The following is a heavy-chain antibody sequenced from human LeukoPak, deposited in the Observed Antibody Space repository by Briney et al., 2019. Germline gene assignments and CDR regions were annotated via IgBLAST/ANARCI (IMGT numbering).Heavy chain of an antibody. J-gene: IGHJ4*02. Sequence: PSETLSLTCTVSVAPISSYYWSWIRKPPGKGLRGIGYIYYSGSTNYNPSLKSRVTISVDTSKNQFSLKLSSVTAADTAVYYCARGVSGSRRSFDYWGQGTLVTVSS. CDR3: ARGVSGSRRSFDY. V-gene: IGHV4-59*13. D-gene: IGHD3-10*01. CDR2: IYYSGST. CDR1: VAPISSYY.